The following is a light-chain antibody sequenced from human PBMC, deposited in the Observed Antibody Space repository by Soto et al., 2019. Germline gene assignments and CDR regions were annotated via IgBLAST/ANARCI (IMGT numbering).Light chain of an antibody. CDR1: SSDVGGYNY. Sequence: QSVLTQPRSVSGSPGQSVTISCTGTSSDVGGYNYVSWYQQHPGKAPKLVIYDVSKRPSGVPDRFSGSKSDNTASLTISGLQAEDEADYYCCSYAGTSLWVFGGGTKVTVL. CDR2: DVS. CDR3: CSYAGTSLWV. V-gene: IGLV2-11*01. J-gene: IGLJ3*02.